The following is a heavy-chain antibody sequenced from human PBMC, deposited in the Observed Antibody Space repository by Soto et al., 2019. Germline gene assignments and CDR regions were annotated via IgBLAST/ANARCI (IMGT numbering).Heavy chain of an antibody. CDR1: GFTFSSYA. CDR2: ISGNGGTT. J-gene: IGHJ4*02. V-gene: IGHV3-23*01. D-gene: IGHD6-13*01. CDR3: ANGYSSSWSSAARLDY. Sequence: GGSLRLSCAASGFTFSSYAMSWVRQAPGKGLEWVAAISGNGGTTYYANSVKGRFTISRDNTRNTLYLQMNSLRAEDTAVYYCANGYSSSWSSAARLDYWGQGTLVTVSS.